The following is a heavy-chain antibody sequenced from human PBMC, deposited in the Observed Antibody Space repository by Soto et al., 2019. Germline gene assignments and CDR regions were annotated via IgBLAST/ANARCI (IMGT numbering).Heavy chain of an antibody. CDR2: IYYSGST. Sequence: QVQLQESGPGLVKPSQTLSLTCTVSGGSISSGGYYWSWIRQHPGKGLEWIGNIYYSGSTYYNPSLKSRVTISVDTSKNQFSLKLSSVTAADTAVYYCARDGYCTNGVCYNWDAFDIWGQGTMVTVSS. V-gene: IGHV4-31*03. J-gene: IGHJ3*02. CDR1: GGSISSGGYY. D-gene: IGHD2-8*01. CDR3: ARDGYCTNGVCYNWDAFDI.